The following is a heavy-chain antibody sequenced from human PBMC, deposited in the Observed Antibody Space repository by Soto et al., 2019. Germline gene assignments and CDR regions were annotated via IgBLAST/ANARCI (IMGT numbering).Heavy chain of an antibody. J-gene: IGHJ4*02. D-gene: IGHD3-22*01. V-gene: IGHV4-59*01. CDR2: IYYSGST. CDR1: GGSISSYY. Sequence: PSETLSLTCTVSGGSISSYYWSWIRQPPGKGLEWIGYIYYSGSTNYNPSLKSRVTISVDTSKNQFSLKLSSVTAADTAVYYCASVGYYYDSSGYYYFDYWGQGTLVTVSS. CDR3: ASVGYYYDSSGYYYFDY.